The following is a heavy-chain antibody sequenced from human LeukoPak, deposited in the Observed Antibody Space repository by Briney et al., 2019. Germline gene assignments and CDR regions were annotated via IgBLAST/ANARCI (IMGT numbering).Heavy chain of an antibody. V-gene: IGHV3-7*01. Sequence: PGGSLRLSCAVSGFSFSYYYMSRVRQAPGKGLEWVANISPDGSEKNYGDSVKGRYNISRDNAKNSLYLQLNSLRAEDTAVFYCARVGVVTDDAFDIWGQGTLVTVSS. CDR1: GFSFSYYY. D-gene: IGHD3-3*01. J-gene: IGHJ3*02. CDR3: ARVGVVTDDAFDI. CDR2: ISPDGSEK.